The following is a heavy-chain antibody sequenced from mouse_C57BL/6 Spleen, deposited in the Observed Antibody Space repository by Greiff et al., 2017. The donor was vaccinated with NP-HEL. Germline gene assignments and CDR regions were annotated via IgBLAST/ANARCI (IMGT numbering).Heavy chain of an antibody. CDR1: GYTFTSYW. CDR2: IDPSDSYT. J-gene: IGHJ2*01. V-gene: IGHV1-69*01. D-gene: IGHD1-1*01. Sequence: VQLQQPGAELVMPGASVKLSCKASGYTFTSYWMHWVKQRPGQGLEWIGEIDPSDSYTNYNQKFKGKSTLTVDKSSSTAYMQLSSLTSEDSAVYYCARCLRGGFDYWGQGTTLTVSS. CDR3: ARCLRGGFDY.